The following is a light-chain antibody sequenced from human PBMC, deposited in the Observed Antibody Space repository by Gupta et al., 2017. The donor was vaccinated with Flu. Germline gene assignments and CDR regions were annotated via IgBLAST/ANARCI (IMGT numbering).Light chain of an antibody. V-gene: IGLV2-14*03. J-gene: IGLJ3*02. CDR1: SSDIGFYTY. CDR2: DVS. CDR3: SSYTGSSNVL. Sequence: SITLSCTGTSSDIGFYTYVSWYQQRHSKAPKRIFDDVSSRPSGVSNRFSGSKSGNTASLTISGLQLEDESYYYWSSYTGSSNVLFDGGTK.